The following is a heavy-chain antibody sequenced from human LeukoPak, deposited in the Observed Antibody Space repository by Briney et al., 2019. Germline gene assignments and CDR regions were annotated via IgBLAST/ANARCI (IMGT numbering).Heavy chain of an antibody. V-gene: IGHV3-7*02. CDR2: INQDGSDK. Sequence: GGSLRLSCAASGFTFSNSWMSWVRQAPGKGLEWVANINQDGSDKYYVDSVKGRFTVSRDNAKASLYLQMNSLRVEGTAVYYCAKRMVVAGPSDFDYWGQGTLVTVSS. D-gene: IGHD2-15*01. CDR1: GFTFSNSW. J-gene: IGHJ4*02. CDR3: AKRMVVAGPSDFDY.